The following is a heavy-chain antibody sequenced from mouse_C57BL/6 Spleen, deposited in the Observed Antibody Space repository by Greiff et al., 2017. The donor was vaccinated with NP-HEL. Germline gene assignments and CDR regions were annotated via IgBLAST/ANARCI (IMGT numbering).Heavy chain of an antibody. V-gene: IGHV14-1*01. CDR2: IDPEDGDT. J-gene: IGHJ1*03. D-gene: IGHD3-2*02. Sequence: EVQLQQSGAELVRPGASVKLSCTASGFNIKDYYMHWVKQRPEQGLEWIGRIDPEDGDTEYAPKFQGKATMTADTSSNTAYLQLSSLTSEDTAVYYCTTHSSGYWYFDVWGTGTTVTVAS. CDR3: TTHSSGYWYFDV. CDR1: GFNIKDYY.